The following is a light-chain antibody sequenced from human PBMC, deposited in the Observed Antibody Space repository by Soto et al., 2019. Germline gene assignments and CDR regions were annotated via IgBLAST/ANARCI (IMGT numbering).Light chain of an antibody. CDR3: LQCGSPPLT. J-gene: IGKJ3*01. Sequence: EIVLTQSPGTLSLSPGERATLSCRASQSVSSNYLAWYQQKPGQAPRLLIYGASSRATGIPDRFSGSGSGTDVTLTTSRLEPEDFAVYYCLQCGSPPLTFGPGTKVDIK. CDR1: QSVSSNY. V-gene: IGKV3-20*01. CDR2: GAS.